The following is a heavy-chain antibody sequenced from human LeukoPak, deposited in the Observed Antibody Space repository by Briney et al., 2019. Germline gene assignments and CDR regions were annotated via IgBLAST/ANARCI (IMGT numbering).Heavy chain of an antibody. CDR1: GFTFSNYG. Sequence: PGRSLRLSCAASGFTFSNYGMHWLRQAPGKGLEWVAFISYDGSDKYYADSVKGRFTISRDNSKNTLYLHMTSLRADDTAVFYCAKFAQAYSRLIVLIDFWGPGTLVTVSS. D-gene: IGHD2-21*01. V-gene: IGHV3-30*18. CDR2: ISYDGSDK. CDR3: AKFAQAYSRLIVLIDF. J-gene: IGHJ4*02.